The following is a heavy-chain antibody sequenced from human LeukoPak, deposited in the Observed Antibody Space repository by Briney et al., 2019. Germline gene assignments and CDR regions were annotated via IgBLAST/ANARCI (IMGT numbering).Heavy chain of an antibody. V-gene: IGHV3-23*01. CDR3: AKDVRVGGGGMDV. CDR1: GFTFSRYA. D-gene: IGHD1-26*01. Sequence: GGSLRLSCAASGFTFSRYAMTWVRQAPGKGLEWVSLISDSGANTYYADSVKGRFTISRDNSKNTLSFQMNSLRAEDTAVYYCAKDVRVGGGGMDVWGQGTPVTVSS. CDR2: ISDSGANT. J-gene: IGHJ6*02.